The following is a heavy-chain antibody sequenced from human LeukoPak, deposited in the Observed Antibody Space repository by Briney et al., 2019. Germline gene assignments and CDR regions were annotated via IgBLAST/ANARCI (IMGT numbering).Heavy chain of an antibody. D-gene: IGHD6-19*01. J-gene: IGHJ4*02. CDR2: IDWDDDK. V-gene: IGHV2-70*20. CDR1: GFSLSTSGMC. Sequence: SGPALVKPTQTLTLTCTFSGFSLSTSGMCVSWVRRPPGKALEWLALIDWDDDKYYSTSLKTRLTISKDTSKNQVVLTMTNMDPVDTATYYCARIRLHSSGWYYFDYWGQGTLVTASS. CDR3: ARIRLHSSGWYYFDY.